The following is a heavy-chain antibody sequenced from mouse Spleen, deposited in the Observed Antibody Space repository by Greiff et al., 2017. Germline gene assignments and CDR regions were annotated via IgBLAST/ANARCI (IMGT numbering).Heavy chain of an antibody. V-gene: IGHV5-9-3*01. J-gene: IGHJ3*01. CDR2: ISSGGSYT. D-gene: IGHD2-3*01. CDR1: GFTFSSYA. Sequence: VQLVESGGGLVKPGGSLKLSCAASGFTFSSYAMSWVRQTPEKRLEWVATISSGGSYTYYPDSVKGRFTISRDNAKNTLYLQMSSLRSEDTAMYYCARHDGYYGFAYWGQGTLVTVSA. CDR3: ARHDGYYGFAY.